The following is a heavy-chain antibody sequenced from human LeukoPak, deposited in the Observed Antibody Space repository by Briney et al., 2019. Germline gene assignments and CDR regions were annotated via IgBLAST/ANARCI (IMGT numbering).Heavy chain of an antibody. V-gene: IGHV4-59*11. J-gene: IGHJ4*02. CDR3: ASGSSWSPLDY. CDR2: IYYSGST. D-gene: IGHD6-13*01. CDR1: GGSISSHY. Sequence: SETLSLTCTVSGGSISSHYWSWLRQPPGKGLEWIGYIYYSGSTNYNPSLKSRVTISVDTSKTQFSLTLSSVTAADTAVFYCASGSSWSPLDYWGQGTLVTVSS.